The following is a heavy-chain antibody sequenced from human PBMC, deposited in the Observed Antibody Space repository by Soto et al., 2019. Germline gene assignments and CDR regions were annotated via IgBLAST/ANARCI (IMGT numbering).Heavy chain of an antibody. CDR2: HHSDST. J-gene: IGHJ4*02. D-gene: IGHD3-16*01. Sequence: QVQLQESGPGLVKPSETLSLTCTVSGGSMRGQHWSWIRQPPGKGLEWIGHHSDSTNYNPSLKSRIHISTDPSKNQFSLKLRSVTAADTAVYYCATYTVGEGGRGYWGQGPLVNVSS. CDR1: GGSMRGQH. V-gene: IGHV4-4*09. CDR3: ATYTVGEGGRGY.